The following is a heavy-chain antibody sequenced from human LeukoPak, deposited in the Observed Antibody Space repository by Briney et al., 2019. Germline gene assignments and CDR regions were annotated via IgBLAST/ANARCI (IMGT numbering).Heavy chain of an antibody. CDR1: GGSFSRDY. CDR3: ARFTYYGPFDY. Sequence: PSETLSLTCAVSGGSFSRDYWSWIRQPPGKGLEWVGWISYTGSTKYSSSLNSRATISVDTSKNHFPLKLTSVTAADTAVYYCARFTYYGPFDYWGQGILVTVSS. V-gene: IGHV4-59*01. J-gene: IGHJ4*02. D-gene: IGHD2-21*01. CDR2: ISYTGST.